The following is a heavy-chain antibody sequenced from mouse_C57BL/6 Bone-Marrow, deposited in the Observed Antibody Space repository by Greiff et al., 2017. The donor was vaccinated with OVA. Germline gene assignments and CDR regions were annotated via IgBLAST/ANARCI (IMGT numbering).Heavy chain of an antibody. CDR3: ARSTYDYGHYFDY. CDR2: INPNNGGT. V-gene: IGHV1-18*01. Sequence: EVQLQESGPELVKPGASVKIPCKASGYTFTDYNMDWVKQSHGKSLEWIGDINPNNGGTIYNQKFKGKATLTVDKSSSTAYMELRSLTSEDTAVYYCARSTYDYGHYFDYWGQGTTLTVSS. D-gene: IGHD2-4*01. J-gene: IGHJ2*01. CDR1: GYTFTDYN.